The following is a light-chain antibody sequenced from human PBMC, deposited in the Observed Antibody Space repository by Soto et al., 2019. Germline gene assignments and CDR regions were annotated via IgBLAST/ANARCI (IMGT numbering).Light chain of an antibody. CDR2: AAS. Sequence: DIQLTQSPSFLSASVGDRVTITCRASQGIDSYLAWYQQKPGKAPQLLIFAASTLQRGDPSRFSGSGSGTEFTLTISSLQPEDFATYYCQQLNSYPPVTFGGGTKVEIK. J-gene: IGKJ4*01. CDR1: QGIDSY. V-gene: IGKV1-9*01. CDR3: QQLNSYPPVT.